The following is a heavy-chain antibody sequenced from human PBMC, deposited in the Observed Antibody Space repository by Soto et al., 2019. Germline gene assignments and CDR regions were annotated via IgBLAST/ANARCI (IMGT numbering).Heavy chain of an antibody. CDR1: GGSISSYY. CDR2: IYYSGST. V-gene: IGHV4-59*01. CDR3: ARGDSAAGWSFFDY. J-gene: IGHJ4*02. D-gene: IGHD6-13*01. Sequence: PSETRSLTCTVSGGSISSYYWSWIRQPPGKGLEWIGYIYYSGSTNYNPSLKSRVTISVDTSKNQFSLKLSSVTAADTAVYYCARGDSAAGWSFFDYWGQGALVTSPQ.